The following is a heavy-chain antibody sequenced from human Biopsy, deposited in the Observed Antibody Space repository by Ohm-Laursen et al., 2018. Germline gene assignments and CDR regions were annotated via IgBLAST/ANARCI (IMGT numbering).Heavy chain of an antibody. D-gene: IGHD3-3*01. Sequence: SETLSLTCTVSDDSIRNFYWTWIRQPPGQGLEWIGHASYSGYTNYNPSLKSRVTISVDTSKNHFSLNLRSVTAADTAVYFCARLGNFWNAEDGLDLWGLGTMVTVSS. CDR3: ARLGNFWNAEDGLDL. V-gene: IGHV4-59*08. CDR1: DDSIRNFY. CDR2: ASYSGYT. J-gene: IGHJ3*01.